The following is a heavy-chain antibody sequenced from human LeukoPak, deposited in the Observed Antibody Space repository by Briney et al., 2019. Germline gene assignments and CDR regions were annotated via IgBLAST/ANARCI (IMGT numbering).Heavy chain of an antibody. CDR2: IKQDGSEK. J-gene: IGHJ5*02. Sequence: PGGSLRLSCAASGFTFSSYWMSWVRQAPGKGLEWVANIKQDGSEKYYVDSVKGRFTISRDNSKNTLYLQMNSLRAEDTAVYYCARDRWRWYFWFDPWGQGTLVTVSS. V-gene: IGHV3-7*01. CDR3: ARDRWRWYFWFDP. D-gene: IGHD2-15*01. CDR1: GFTFSSYW.